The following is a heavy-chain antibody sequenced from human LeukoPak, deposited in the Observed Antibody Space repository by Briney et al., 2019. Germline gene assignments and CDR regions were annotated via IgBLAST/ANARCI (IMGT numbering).Heavy chain of an antibody. V-gene: IGHV4-59*08. J-gene: IGHJ3*02. Sequence: SETLSLTCTVSGGSISSYYRSWIRQPPGKGLEWIGYIYYSGSTNYNPSLKSRVTISVDTSKNQFSLKLSSVTAADTAVYYCARHWGGYPPTDAFDIWGQATTVTVSS. CDR3: ARHWGGYPPTDAFDI. D-gene: IGHD3-3*01. CDR2: IYYSGST. CDR1: GGSISSYY.